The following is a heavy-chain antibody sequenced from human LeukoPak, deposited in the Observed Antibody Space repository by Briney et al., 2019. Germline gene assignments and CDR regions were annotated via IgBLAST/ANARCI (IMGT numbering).Heavy chain of an antibody. CDR3: AKWGDYDILTGYYDSDY. CDR1: GFTFSNYA. V-gene: IGHV3-23*01. CDR2: IVGSGGST. J-gene: IGHJ4*02. D-gene: IGHD3-9*01. Sequence: GGSLRLSCAASGFTFSNYAMSWVRQAPGKGPEWVSAIVGSGGSTYYADSVKGRFTISRDNPKNTLYLQMNSLRAEDTAVYYCAKWGDYDILTGYYDSDYWGQGTLVTVSS.